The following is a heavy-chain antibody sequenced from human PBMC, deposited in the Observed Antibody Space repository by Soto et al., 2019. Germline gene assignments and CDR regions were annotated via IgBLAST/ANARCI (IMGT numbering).Heavy chain of an antibody. Sequence: SGPTLVNPTQTLTLTCTFSGFSLSTSGMCVSWIRQPPGKALEWLALIDWDDDKYYSTSLKTRLTISKDTSKNQVVLTMTNMDPVDTATYYCARMLIPYYFDGSGYYYAAFAIWGQGTMVT. V-gene: IGHV2-70*01. J-gene: IGHJ3*02. CDR3: ARMLIPYYFDGSGYYYAAFAI. D-gene: IGHD3-22*01. CDR2: IDWDDDK. CDR1: GFSLSTSGMC.